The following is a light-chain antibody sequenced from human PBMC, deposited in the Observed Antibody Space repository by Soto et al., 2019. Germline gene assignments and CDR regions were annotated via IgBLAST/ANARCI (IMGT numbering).Light chain of an antibody. CDR3: SSYTSSSTSYV. CDR1: SSDVGGYNY. V-gene: IGLV2-14*01. J-gene: IGLJ1*01. CDR2: DVS. Sequence: QSVLTQPASVSGSPGQSITISCTGTSSDVGGYNYVSWYQQHPGKAPKLMIYDVSNRPSGVSNRFSGSKSGNTASLTISGFQAEDEAAYYCSSYTSSSTSYVFGTGTKVTVL.